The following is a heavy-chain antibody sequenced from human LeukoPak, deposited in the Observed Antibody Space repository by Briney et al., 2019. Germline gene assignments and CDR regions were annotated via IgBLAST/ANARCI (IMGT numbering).Heavy chain of an antibody. Sequence: PSETLSLTCAVYGESMIGHYWTWIRQPPGRRLEWIGEIHHSGDTNSNPSLKNRVTMSIDMSKNQFSLKVKSVTAADTAVYYCVRATANGSGRAYDHWAQGNLVPVSS. D-gene: IGHD3-10*01. J-gene: IGHJ4*02. CDR1: GESMIGHY. CDR2: IHHSGDT. V-gene: IGHV4-34*10. CDR3: VRATANGSGRAYDH.